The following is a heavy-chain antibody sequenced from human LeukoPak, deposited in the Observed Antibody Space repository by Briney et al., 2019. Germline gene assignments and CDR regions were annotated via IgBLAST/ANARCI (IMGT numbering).Heavy chain of an antibody. J-gene: IGHJ5*02. V-gene: IGHV3-30*02. Sequence: GGSLRLSCAASGFTFSSHGMHWVRQAPGKGLEWVAFIRYDGSNKYYADSVKGRFTISRDNSKNTLYLQMNSLRAEDTAVSYCAKDREIQLWLLNDNWFDPWGQGTLVTVSS. CDR2: IRYDGSNK. CDR3: AKDREIQLWLLNDNWFDP. D-gene: IGHD5-18*01. CDR1: GFTFSSHG.